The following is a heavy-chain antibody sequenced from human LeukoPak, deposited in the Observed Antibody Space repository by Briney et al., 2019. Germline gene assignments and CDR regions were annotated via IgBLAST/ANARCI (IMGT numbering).Heavy chain of an antibody. V-gene: IGHV3-23*01. CDR2: ISGSGGST. J-gene: IGHJ4*02. Sequence: GGSLRLSCVASGFTFSSYAMNWVRQAPGKGLEWVSAISGSGGSTYYADSVKGRFTISRDNSKNTLYLQMNSLRAEDTAVYYCAKAQWLVPYYFDYWGQGTLVTVSS. D-gene: IGHD6-19*01. CDR1: GFTFSSYA. CDR3: AKAQWLVPYYFDY.